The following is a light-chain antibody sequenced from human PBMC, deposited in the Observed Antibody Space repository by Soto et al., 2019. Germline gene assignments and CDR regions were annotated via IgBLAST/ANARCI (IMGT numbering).Light chain of an antibody. CDR2: VGTGGIVG. CDR1: SGYSNYK. V-gene: IGLV9-49*01. Sequence: QLVLTQPPSASASLGASVTLTCTLSSGYSNYKVDWYKQRPGKGPRFVMRVGTGGIVGSKGDGIPDRFSVLGSGLNRFLIIKNIQEEDESDYHCGADHGSGSKFVVVFGGGTKLTVL. CDR3: GADHGSGSKFVVV. J-gene: IGLJ2*01.